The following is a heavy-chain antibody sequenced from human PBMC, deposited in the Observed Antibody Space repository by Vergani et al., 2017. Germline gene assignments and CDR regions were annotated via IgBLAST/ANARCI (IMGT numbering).Heavy chain of an antibody. CDR1: GFTFDDYG. CDR3: AREGNAYYDFWSGYYTQYYFDY. V-gene: IGHV3-20*04. Sequence: EVQLVESGGGVVRPGGSLRLSCAASGFTFDDYGMSWVRQAPGKGLEWVSGINWNGGSTGYADSVKGRFTIARDNAKNSLYLQMNSLRAEDTALYYCAREGNAYYDFWSGYYTQYYFDYWGQGTLVTVSS. D-gene: IGHD3-3*01. J-gene: IGHJ4*02. CDR2: INWNGGST.